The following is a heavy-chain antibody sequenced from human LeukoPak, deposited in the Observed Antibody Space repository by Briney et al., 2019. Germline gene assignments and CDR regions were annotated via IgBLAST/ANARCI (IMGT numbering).Heavy chain of an antibody. J-gene: IGHJ5*02. Sequence: GGSPRLSCAASGFTFSNYPMSWVRQIPGKGLEWVATISGSSDRTYYADSVRGRFTISRDNSKNTLYLQMNSLRADDTAVYYCAKDRSIYCSSSGCYLNWFDPWGQGALVTVSS. D-gene: IGHD2-2*01. CDR1: GFTFSNYP. V-gene: IGHV3-23*01. CDR2: ISGSSDRT. CDR3: AKDRSIYCSSSGCYLNWFDP.